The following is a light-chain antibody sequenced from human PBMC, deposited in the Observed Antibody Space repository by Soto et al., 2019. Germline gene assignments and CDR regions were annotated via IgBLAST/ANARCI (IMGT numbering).Light chain of an antibody. CDR2: SNK. J-gene: IGLJ2*01. V-gene: IGLV1-44*01. CDR1: SSNIGSNT. Sequence: QSVLTQPTSASGTPGQRVTISCSGSSSNIGSNTVNWYQQLPGTAPKLLIYSNKQRPSGVPDRFSGSKSGTSASLAISGLQSEDEADYYCAAWDDSLNGPAFGGGTKLTVL. CDR3: AAWDDSLNGPA.